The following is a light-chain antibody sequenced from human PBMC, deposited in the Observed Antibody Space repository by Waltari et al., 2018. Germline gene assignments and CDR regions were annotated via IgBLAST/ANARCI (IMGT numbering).Light chain of an antibody. V-gene: IGLV8-61*01. CDR1: SGSFSTTSY. Sequence: QTVVTQEPSLSVSPGGTVTLTCALSSGSFSTTSYASWYQQTPGQAPRTLVYKTNSRSSGVPDRFFGSILGNKVALTITGAQAEDESDYYCLVYMGSGIWVFGGGTKLTVL. J-gene: IGLJ2*01. CDR2: KTN. CDR3: LVYMGSGIWV.